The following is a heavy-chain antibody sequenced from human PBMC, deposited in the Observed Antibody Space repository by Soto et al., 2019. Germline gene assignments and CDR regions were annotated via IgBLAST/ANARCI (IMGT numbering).Heavy chain of an antibody. CDR2: ISYDGSNE. Sequence: QVQLVESGGGVVQPGRSLRLSCAASGFTFSSYAMHWVRQAPGKGLEWVAVISYDGSNEYYADSVKGRFTISRDNSKNSLYLQMNSLRAEDTAVYYCARASSGWFGDYWGQGTLVTVSS. V-gene: IGHV3-30-3*01. J-gene: IGHJ4*02. CDR1: GFTFSSYA. D-gene: IGHD6-19*01. CDR3: ARASSGWFGDY.